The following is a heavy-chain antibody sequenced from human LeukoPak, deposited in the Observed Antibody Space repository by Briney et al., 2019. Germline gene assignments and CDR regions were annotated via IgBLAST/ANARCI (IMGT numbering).Heavy chain of an antibody. CDR2: INSDGSST. J-gene: IGHJ6*02. D-gene: IGHD4-17*01. Sequence: GGSLRLSCAASGFTFSSYWMHWVRQAPGKGLVWVSRINSDGSSTSYADSVKGRFTISRDNAKNTLYLQMNSLRAEDTAVYYCAMDDYGDWRMDVWGQGTTVTVSS. CDR1: GFTFSSYW. V-gene: IGHV3-74*01. CDR3: AMDDYGDWRMDV.